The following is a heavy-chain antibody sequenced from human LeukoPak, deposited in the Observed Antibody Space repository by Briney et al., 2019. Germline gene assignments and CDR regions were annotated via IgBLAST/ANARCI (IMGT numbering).Heavy chain of an antibody. Sequence: SETLSPICAVYGGSFSRYDWSWIRQPPGKGLEWIGEINHSGSTNYNPSLKSRVTISVDTSKNQFSLKLSSVTAADTAVYYCARGYYDSSGYYGQYCGQGTLVTVSS. CDR1: GGSFSRYD. CDR3: ARGYYDSSGYYGQY. J-gene: IGHJ4*02. D-gene: IGHD3-22*01. V-gene: IGHV4-34*01. CDR2: INHSGST.